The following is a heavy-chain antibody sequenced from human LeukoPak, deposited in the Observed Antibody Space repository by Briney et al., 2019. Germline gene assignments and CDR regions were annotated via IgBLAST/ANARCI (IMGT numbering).Heavy chain of an antibody. CDR3: ARDRAKLTIFGGNFDY. J-gene: IGHJ4*02. V-gene: IGHV3-30-3*01. CDR2: ISYDGSNK. D-gene: IGHD3-3*01. CDR1: GFTFSSYA. Sequence: GGSLRLSCAASGFTFSSYAMHWVRQAPGKGLEWVAVISYDGSNKYYADSVKGRFTISRDNSKNTLYLQVNSLRAEDTAVYYCARDRAKLTIFGGNFDYWGQGTLVTVSS.